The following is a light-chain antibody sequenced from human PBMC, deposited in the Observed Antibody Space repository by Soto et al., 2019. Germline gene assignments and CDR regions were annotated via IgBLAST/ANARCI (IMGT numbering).Light chain of an antibody. V-gene: IGKV3-11*01. J-gene: IGKJ1*01. Sequence: EIVLTQSPATLSLSPGERATLSCRASQSVGSYLAWFQQKPGQAPRLLIYDATNRATGIPARFNGSGSGTDFTLTISSLEPEDCAVYYCQQRRSWPRAFGQGTKVEFK. CDR2: DAT. CDR3: QQRRSWPRA. CDR1: QSVGSY.